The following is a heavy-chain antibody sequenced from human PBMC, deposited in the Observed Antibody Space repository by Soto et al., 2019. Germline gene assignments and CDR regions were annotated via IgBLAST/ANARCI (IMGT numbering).Heavy chain of an antibody. CDR3: ARGMDRKIGLFDL. V-gene: IGHV4-59*11. D-gene: IGHD3-16*01. CDR2: VYSNGAT. CDR1: GGSMSGLY. J-gene: IGHJ5*02. Sequence: QVQLQEAGPGLVKPSETLSITCTVSGGSMSGLYWSWIRQSPLKGLGWIGYVYSNGATNYNPSFKGRVTLSVDTSKNQFSLRLTSVTAADTAVFYCARGMDRKIGLFDLWGPGNLITVAS.